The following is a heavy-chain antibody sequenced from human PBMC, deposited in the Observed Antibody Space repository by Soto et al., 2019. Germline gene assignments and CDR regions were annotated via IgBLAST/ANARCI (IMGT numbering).Heavy chain of an antibody. D-gene: IGHD3-10*01. CDR2: ISSSSSYI. CDR3: ESSYYGSGSHDY. J-gene: IGHJ4*02. CDR1: GFTFSSYS. Sequence: GGSLRLSCAASGFTFSSYSMNWVRQAPGKGLEWVSSISSSSSYIYYADSVKGRFTISRDNAKNSLYLQMNSLRAEDTAVYYCESSYYGSGSHDYWGQGTLVTVSS. V-gene: IGHV3-21*04.